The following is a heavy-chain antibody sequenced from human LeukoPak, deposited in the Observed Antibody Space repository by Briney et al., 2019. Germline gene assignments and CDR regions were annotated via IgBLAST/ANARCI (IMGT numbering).Heavy chain of an antibody. V-gene: IGHV4-4*02. CDR2: IYHSGST. D-gene: IGHD3-10*01. J-gene: IGHJ6*02. Sequence: PSETLSLTCAVSGGSISSSNWWSWVRQPPGKGLEWIGKIYHSGSTNYNASLKSRVTISVDTSKNQFSLKPSSVTAADTAVYYCAKSRLGGITMVRGSYYGMDVWGQGTTVTVSS. CDR3: AKSRLGGITMVRGSYYGMDV. CDR1: GGSISSSNW.